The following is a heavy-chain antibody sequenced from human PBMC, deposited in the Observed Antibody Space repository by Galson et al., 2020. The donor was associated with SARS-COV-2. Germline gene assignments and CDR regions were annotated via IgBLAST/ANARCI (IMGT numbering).Heavy chain of an antibody. V-gene: IGHV4-31*03. J-gene: IGHJ6*01. D-gene: IGHD2-2*01. CDR1: GDSISSVVYH. CDR3: ERVGTSCLVKDYYG. Sequence: SETLSLTCTVSGDSISSVVYHWSWIRQHPGRGLEWIGYIYYSGSTYYNPSLKSRVTISVDTSKNQFSLRLNSVTAADTAVYYCERVGTSCLVKDYYG. CDR2: IYYSGST.